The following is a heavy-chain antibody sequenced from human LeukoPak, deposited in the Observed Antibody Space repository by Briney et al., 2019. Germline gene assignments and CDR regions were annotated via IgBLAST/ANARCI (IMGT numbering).Heavy chain of an antibody. CDR3: ARDSGVSSSFDY. CDR2: ISSSSSYI. V-gene: IGHV3-21*01. Sequence: GGSLRLSCAASVFTFSSYSMNWVRQAPGKGLEWVSSISSSSSYIYYSDSVKGRFTISRDNAKNSLYLQMNSLRAEDTAVYYCARDSGVSSSFDYWGQGTLVTVSS. D-gene: IGHD6-6*01. CDR1: VFTFSSYS. J-gene: IGHJ4*02.